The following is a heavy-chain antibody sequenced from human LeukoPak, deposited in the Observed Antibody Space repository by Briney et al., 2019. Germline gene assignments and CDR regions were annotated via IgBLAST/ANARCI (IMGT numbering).Heavy chain of an antibody. D-gene: IGHD4-17*01. CDR3: ATNYGDYGYYYYYMDV. V-gene: IGHV3-48*03. CDR2: ISSSGSTI. Sequence: GGSLRLSCAASGFTFSSYEMNWVRQAPGKGLEWVSYISSSGSTIYYADSVKGRFTISRDNAKNSLYLQMNSLRAEDTAVYYCATNYGDYGYYYYYMDVWGKGTTATVSS. CDR1: GFTFSSYE. J-gene: IGHJ6*03.